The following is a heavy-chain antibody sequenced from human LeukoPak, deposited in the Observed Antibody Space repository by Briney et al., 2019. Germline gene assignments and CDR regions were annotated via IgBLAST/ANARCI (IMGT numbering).Heavy chain of an antibody. V-gene: IGHV1-46*01. J-gene: IGHJ4*02. CDR1: GYTFTSYY. CDR2: INPSGGST. Sequence: ASVKVSCKASGYTFTSYYMHWVRQAPGQGLEWMGIINPSGGSTSYAQKFQGRVTMTTDTSTSTAYMELRSLRSDDTAVYYCARGAKGLAVWGQGTLVTVSS. D-gene: IGHD3/OR15-3a*01. CDR3: ARGAKGLAV.